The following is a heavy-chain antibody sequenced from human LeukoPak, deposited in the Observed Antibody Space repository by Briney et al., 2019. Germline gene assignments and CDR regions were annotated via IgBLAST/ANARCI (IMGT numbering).Heavy chain of an antibody. CDR1: GFTVSTNY. D-gene: IGHD2-21*02. CDR3: ARDRGAYCGGDCYLGFDY. J-gene: IGHJ4*01. CDR2: IYSGGST. Sequence: PGGSLRLSCAASGFTVSTNYMSWVRQAPGEGLEWVSVIYSGGSTYYADSVKGRFTISRDNAKKSLYVQMTSLTAEDTAVYYCARDRGAYCGGDCYLGFDYWGRGTLVTVSS. V-gene: IGHV3-66*01.